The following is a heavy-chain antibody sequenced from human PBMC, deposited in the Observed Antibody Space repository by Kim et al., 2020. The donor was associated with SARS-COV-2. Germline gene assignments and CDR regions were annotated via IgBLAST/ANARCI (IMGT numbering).Heavy chain of an antibody. CDR1: GFTFSDYY. CDR3: ARDLLPNHSYDSMP. V-gene: IGHV3-11*01. Sequence: GGSLRLSCAASGFTFSDYYMSWIRQAPGKGLEWVSYISSSGSTIYYADSVKGRFTISRDNAKNSLYLQMNSLRAEDTAVYYCARDLLPNHSYDSMPWGQGTLVTVSS. CDR2: ISSSGSTI. D-gene: IGHD3-22*01. J-gene: IGHJ5*02.